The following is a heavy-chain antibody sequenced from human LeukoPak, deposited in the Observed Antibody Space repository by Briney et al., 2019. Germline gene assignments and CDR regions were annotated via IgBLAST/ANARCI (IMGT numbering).Heavy chain of an antibody. CDR3: ARGDGGSLDY. D-gene: IGHD2-15*01. Sequence: PGGSLRLSRAASGFTFSSYSMNWVRQAPGKGLEWVSSISSSSSYIYYADSVKGRFTISRDNAKNSLYLQMNSLRAEDTAVYYCARGDGGSLDYWGQGTLVTVSS. CDR1: GFTFSSYS. V-gene: IGHV3-21*01. CDR2: ISSSSSYI. J-gene: IGHJ4*02.